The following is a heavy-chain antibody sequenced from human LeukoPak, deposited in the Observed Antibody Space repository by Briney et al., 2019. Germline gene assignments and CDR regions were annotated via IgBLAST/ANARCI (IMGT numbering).Heavy chain of an antibody. J-gene: IGHJ4*02. CDR2: ISSNGGST. V-gene: IGHV3-64*01. CDR1: GFTFNSYA. D-gene: IGHD3-10*01. Sequence: GGSLRLSCAASGFTFNSYAMHWLRQAPGKGLEYVSVISSNGGSTYYANSVKGRFTISRDNSENTLYLQMGSLRAEDMAVYYCGSGGLLWFGELSGYWGQGTLVTVSS. CDR3: GSGGLLWFGELSGY.